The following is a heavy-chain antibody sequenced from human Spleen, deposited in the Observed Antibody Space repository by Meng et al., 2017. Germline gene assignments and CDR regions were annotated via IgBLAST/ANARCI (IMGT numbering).Heavy chain of an antibody. CDR2: INPSGGST. CDR3: ARVSRGRYCSGGSCYSSPLDFLDY. J-gene: IGHJ4*02. Sequence: ASVKVSCKASGYTFTSYYMHWVRQAPGQGLEWMGIINPSGGSTSYAQKFQGRVTMTRDTSTSTVYMELSSLRSEDTAVYYCARVSRGRYCSGGSCYSSPLDFLDYWGQGTLVTVSS. CDR1: GYTFTSYY. V-gene: IGHV1-46*01. D-gene: IGHD2-15*01.